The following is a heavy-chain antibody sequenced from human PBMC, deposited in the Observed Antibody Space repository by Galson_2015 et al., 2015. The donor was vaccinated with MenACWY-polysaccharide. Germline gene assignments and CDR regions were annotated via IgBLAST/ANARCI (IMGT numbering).Heavy chain of an antibody. V-gene: IGHV3-21*01. CDR3: ARTGTSLAGSYIDY. D-gene: IGHD1-14*01. Sequence: SLRLSCAASGFTFSSYSMNWVRQAPGKGLEWVSSISSSSSYIYYADPVKGRFTISRDNAKNSLYLQMNSLRAEDTAVYYCARTGTSLAGSYIDYWGQGTLVTVSS. CDR2: ISSSSSYI. CDR1: GFTFSSYS. J-gene: IGHJ4*02.